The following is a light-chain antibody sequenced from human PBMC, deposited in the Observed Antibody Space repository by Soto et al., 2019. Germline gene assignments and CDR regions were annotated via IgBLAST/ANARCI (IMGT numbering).Light chain of an antibody. J-gene: IGKJ2*01. Sequence: DIVMTQSPHSLSVSLGERASINCKSSQSVLYSSNNKNYLAWYQQRPGQPPKLLIHWASTRESGVPDRFSGSGSGTDFTLTITSLQAEDGAVYYCQQYESTPPTFGQGTKLEIK. CDR1: QSVLYSSNNKNY. V-gene: IGKV4-1*01. CDR3: QQYESTPPT. CDR2: WAS.